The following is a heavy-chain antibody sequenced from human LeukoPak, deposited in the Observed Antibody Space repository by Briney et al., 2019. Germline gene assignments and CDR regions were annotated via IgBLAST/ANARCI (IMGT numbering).Heavy chain of an antibody. CDR1: GGSISSYY. CDR2: IYYSGST. Sequence: SETLSLTCTVSGGSISSYYWSWIRQPPGKGLEWIGHIYYSGSTNYNPSLKSRVAISLDTSKHQFSLKLSSVTAADTAVYYCARWSYYGLGSYLDYWGQGTLVTVSS. CDR3: ARWSYYGLGSYLDY. D-gene: IGHD3-10*01. V-gene: IGHV4-59*01. J-gene: IGHJ4*02.